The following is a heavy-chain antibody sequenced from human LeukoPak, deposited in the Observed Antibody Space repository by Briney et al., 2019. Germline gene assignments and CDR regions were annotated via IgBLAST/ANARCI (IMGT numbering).Heavy chain of an antibody. CDR3: ARRHYYDSSGYYDFYDS. D-gene: IGHD3-22*01. J-gene: IGHJ4*02. V-gene: IGHV5-51*01. Sequence: GESLKISCQGSGYSFTSYWIGWVRQMPGKSLEWMGIIYPGDSDTRYSPSFQGQVTISADKSISTAYLQWSSLKASDTAMYYCARRHYYDSSGYYDFYDSWGQGTLVTVPS. CDR2: IYPGDSDT. CDR1: GYSFTSYW.